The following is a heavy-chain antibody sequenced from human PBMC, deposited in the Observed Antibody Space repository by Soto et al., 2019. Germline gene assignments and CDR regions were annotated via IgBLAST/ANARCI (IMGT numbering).Heavy chain of an antibody. V-gene: IGHV3-33*01. Sequence: QVQLVESGGGVVQPGRSLRLSCAASGFTFSSYGMHWVRQAPGKGLEWVAVIWYDGSNKYYADSVKGRFTISRDNSKNTLYLQMNSLRAEDTAVYYCARWGYSSSWYFDYRGQGTLVTVSS. J-gene: IGHJ4*02. D-gene: IGHD6-13*01. CDR3: ARWGYSSSWYFDY. CDR1: GFTFSSYG. CDR2: IWYDGSNK.